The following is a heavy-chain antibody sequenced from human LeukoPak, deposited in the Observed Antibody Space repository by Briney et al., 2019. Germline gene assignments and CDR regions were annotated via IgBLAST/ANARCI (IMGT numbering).Heavy chain of an antibody. J-gene: IGHJ4*02. V-gene: IGHV3-9*01. Sequence: GRSLRLSCAASGFTFDDYTMHWVRQAPGKGLEWVSGITWNSGSIGYADSVRGRFTISRDNAKNSLYLEMNSLRAEDTALYYCAKEDHFASWGQGTLVTVSS. CDR1: GFTFDDYT. CDR3: AKEDHFAS. CDR2: ITWNSGSI.